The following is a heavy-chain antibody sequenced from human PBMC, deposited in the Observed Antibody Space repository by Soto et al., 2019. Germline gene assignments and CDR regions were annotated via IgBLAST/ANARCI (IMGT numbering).Heavy chain of an antibody. CDR2: ISGSGGST. J-gene: IGHJ4*02. CDR3: AKGSNYYDSSGYFVY. D-gene: IGHD3-22*01. CDR1: GFTFSSYA. V-gene: IGHV3-23*01. Sequence: GGSLRLSCAASGFTFSSYAMSWVRQAPGKGLEWVSAISGSGGSTYYADSVKGRFTISRDNSKNTLYLQMNSLRAEDTAVYYCAKGSNYYDSSGYFVYWGQGTLVTVSS.